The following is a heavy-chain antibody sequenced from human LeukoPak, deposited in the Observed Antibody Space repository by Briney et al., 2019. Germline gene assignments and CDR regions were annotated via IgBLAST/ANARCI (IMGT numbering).Heavy chain of an antibody. CDR1: GFSFSSYA. D-gene: IGHD1-26*01. CDR3: ARAGVGAIDY. CDR2: IYSGSST. J-gene: IGHJ4*02. Sequence: GGSLRLSCATSGFSFSSYAMSWVRQAPGKGLEWVSVIYSGSSTYYADSVKGRFTISRDNSKNTLYLQMNSLRAEDTAVYFCARAGVGAIDYWGQGTLVTVSS. V-gene: IGHV3-66*01.